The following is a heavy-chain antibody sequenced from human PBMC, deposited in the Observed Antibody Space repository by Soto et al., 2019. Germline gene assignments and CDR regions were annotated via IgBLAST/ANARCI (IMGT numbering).Heavy chain of an antibody. CDR2: IYYSGST. CDR1: GGSISSGDYY. J-gene: IGHJ6*02. V-gene: IGHV4-30-4*01. CDR3: ARDLIMMGGSSTSYTYGMDV. D-gene: IGHD2-2*01. Sequence: QVQLQESGPGLVKPSQTLSLTCTVSGGSISSGDYYWSWIRQPPGKGLEWIGYIYYSGSTYYNPSLKSRVTISVDTSKNPFSLKLSSVTAADTAVYYCARDLIMMGGSSTSYTYGMDVWGQGTTVTVSS.